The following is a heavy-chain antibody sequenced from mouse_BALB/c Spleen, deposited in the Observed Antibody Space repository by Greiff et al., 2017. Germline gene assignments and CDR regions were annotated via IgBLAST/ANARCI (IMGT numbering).Heavy chain of an antibody. CDR3: ADGYVGGAMDY. J-gene: IGHJ4*01. CDR1: GYTFTSYV. V-gene: IGHV1-14*01. D-gene: IGHD1-2*01. Sequence: EVQLQQSGPELVKPGASVKMSCKASGYTFTSYVMHWVKQKPGQGLEWIGYINPYNDGTKYNEKFKGKATLTSDKSSSTAYMELSSLTSEDSAVYYCADGYVGGAMDYWGQGTSVTVSS. CDR2: INPYNDGT.